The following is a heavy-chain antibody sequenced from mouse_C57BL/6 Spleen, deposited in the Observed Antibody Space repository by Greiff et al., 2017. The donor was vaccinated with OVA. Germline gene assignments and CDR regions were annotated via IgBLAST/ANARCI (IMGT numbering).Heavy chain of an antibody. J-gene: IGHJ2*01. V-gene: IGHV1-69*01. Sequence: QVQLKQPGAELVMPGASVKLSCKASGYTFTSYWMHWVKQRPGQGLEWIGEIDPSDSYTNYNQKFKGKSTLTVDKSSSTAYMQLSSLTSEDSAVYYCARFTGLDYWGQGTTLTVSS. CDR1: GYTFTSYW. D-gene: IGHD1-1*01. CDR2: IDPSDSYT. CDR3: ARFTGLDY.